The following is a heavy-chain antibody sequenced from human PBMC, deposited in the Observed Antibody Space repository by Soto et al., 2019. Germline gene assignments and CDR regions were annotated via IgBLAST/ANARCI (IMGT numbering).Heavy chain of an antibody. CDR3: ATRLRTGGIDY. J-gene: IGHJ4*02. CDR2: IWYDGSNK. Sequence: GGSLRLSCAASGFTFSSYGMHWVRQAPGKGLEWVAVIWYDGSNKYYADSVKGRFTISRDNSKNTLYLQMNSLRAEDTAVYYCATRLRTGGIDYWGQGTLVTVSS. V-gene: IGHV3-33*01. D-gene: IGHD4-17*01. CDR1: GFTFSSYG.